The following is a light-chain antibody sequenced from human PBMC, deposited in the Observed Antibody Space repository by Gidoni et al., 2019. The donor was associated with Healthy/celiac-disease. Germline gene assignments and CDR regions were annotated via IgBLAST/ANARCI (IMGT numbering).Light chain of an antibody. CDR3: CSYAGSSLV. CDR2: DVI. V-gene: IGLV2-11*01. J-gene: IGLJ3*02. CDR1: SSDVGGYNY. Sequence: QSALTQPRSVSGSPGQSVTISCTGTSSDVGGYNYVSWYQQQPGKAPKLMIYDVIKRPSGVPDRFSGSKSGNTASLTISGLQAEDESDYYCCSYAGSSLVFGGGTKLTVL.